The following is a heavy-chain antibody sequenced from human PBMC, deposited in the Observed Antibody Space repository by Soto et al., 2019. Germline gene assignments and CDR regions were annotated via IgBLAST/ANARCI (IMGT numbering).Heavy chain of an antibody. D-gene: IGHD3-10*01. CDR1: GITFSDHD. CDR2: SRSRADNYAT. J-gene: IGHJ4*02. V-gene: IGHV3-72*01. CDR3: VLWVRGLINY. Sequence: EVQLVESGGGLVQPGGSLSLSCATSGITFSDHDMDWVRQAPGKGLEWLGRSRSRADNYATDYAASVKGRFTFSRDDSKSSLSLQMMSLKTGDTAMYYCVLWVRGLINYWGQGTLVTVSA.